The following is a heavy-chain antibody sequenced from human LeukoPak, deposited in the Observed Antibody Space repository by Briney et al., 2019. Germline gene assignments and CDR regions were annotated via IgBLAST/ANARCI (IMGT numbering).Heavy chain of an antibody. J-gene: IGHJ5*02. V-gene: IGHV3-23*01. Sequence: GGSLRLSCAASGFTFSSYAMSWVRQAPGKGLEWVSAISGSGGSTYYADSVKGRFTISRDNSKNTLYLQINSLRAEDTAVYYCAKGVRYCSSTSCYRNWFDPWGQGTLVTVSS. CDR1: GFTFSSYA. CDR3: AKGVRYCSSTSCYRNWFDP. D-gene: IGHD2-2*01. CDR2: ISGSGGST.